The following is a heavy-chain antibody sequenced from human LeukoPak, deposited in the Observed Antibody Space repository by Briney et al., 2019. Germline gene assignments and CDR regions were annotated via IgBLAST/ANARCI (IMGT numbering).Heavy chain of an antibody. D-gene: IGHD1-26*01. J-gene: IGHJ5*02. CDR2: ISYDGSNK. Sequence: GGSLRLSCAASGFTFSSYGMHWVRQAPGKGLEWVAVISYDGSNKYYADSVKGRFTISRDNSKNTLYLQMNSLRAEDTAVYYCAKDQSGSYSYNWFDPWGQGTLVTVSS. CDR1: GFTFSSYG. V-gene: IGHV3-30*18. CDR3: AKDQSGSYSYNWFDP.